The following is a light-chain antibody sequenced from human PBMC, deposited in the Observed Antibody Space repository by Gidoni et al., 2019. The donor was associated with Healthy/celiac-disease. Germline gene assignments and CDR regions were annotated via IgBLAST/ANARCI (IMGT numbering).Light chain of an antibody. V-gene: IGLV3-1*01. CDR3: QAWDSSTVV. Sequence: SYELTQPPSVSVYPGPTASITCSGDKLGDKYACGYQQKPAQSPVLVIYQDSKRPSAIPERFSGSNSGNTATLTISGTQAMDEADYFCQAWDSSTVVFGGGTTLTVL. CDR2: QDS. CDR1: KLGDKY. J-gene: IGLJ2*01.